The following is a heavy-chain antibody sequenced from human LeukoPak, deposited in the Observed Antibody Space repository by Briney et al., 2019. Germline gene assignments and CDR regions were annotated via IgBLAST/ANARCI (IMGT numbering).Heavy chain of an antibody. J-gene: IGHJ4*02. CDR2: FSGGGSGST. CDR1: GFTFSSYA. V-gene: IGHV3-23*01. Sequence: GGSLRLSCAASGFTFSSYAMSWVRQAPGKGLEWVSTFSGGGSGSTYYADSVKGRFTISRDNSKNTLYLQMSSLRAEDTAVYYCANVRNGYWGQGTLVTVSS. CDR3: ANVRNGY.